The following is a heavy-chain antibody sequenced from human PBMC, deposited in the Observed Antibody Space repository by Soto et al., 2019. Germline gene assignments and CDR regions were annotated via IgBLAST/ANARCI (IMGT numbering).Heavy chain of an antibody. V-gene: IGHV1-2*04. CDR1: GDSFNDYY. CDR3: AGESGGATATLDYYYFYMDV. D-gene: IGHD5-12*01. CDR2: INPNGGVT. J-gene: IGHJ6*03. Sequence: QVQLVQSGAEVRKPGASVTVSCRSSGDSFNDYYIHWVRQAPGQGFEWMGWINPNGGVTKYAQKFQGWVSMTRDTSIRTVYMQLSRLRSDAPAVYYCAGESGGATATLDYYYFYMDVWGTGTTVTVSS.